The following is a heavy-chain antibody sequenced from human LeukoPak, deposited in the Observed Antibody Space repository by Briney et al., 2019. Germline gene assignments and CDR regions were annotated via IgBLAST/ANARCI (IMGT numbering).Heavy chain of an antibody. V-gene: IGHV1-24*01. Sequence: ASVKVSCKVSGYTLTVLSMHWVRQAPGKGLEWMGGFDPEDGETIYAQKFQGRVTMTEDTSTDTAYMELSSLRSEDTAVYYCATAPVGASELYYFDYWGQGTLVTVSS. CDR3: ATAPVGASELYYFDY. D-gene: IGHD1-26*01. CDR1: GYTLTVLS. J-gene: IGHJ4*02. CDR2: FDPEDGET.